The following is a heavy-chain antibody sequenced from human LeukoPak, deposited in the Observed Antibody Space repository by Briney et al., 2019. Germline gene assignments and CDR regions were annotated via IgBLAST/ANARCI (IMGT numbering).Heavy chain of an antibody. V-gene: IGHV3-23*01. CDR2: IGGRGGYT. J-gene: IGHJ5*02. CDR1: GFSFSTYD. Sequence: PGGSLRLSCAASGFSFSTYDMSWVRQAQGKGLGWVAMIGGRGGYTYYADSVKGRFSVSRDNSKNTLYLQMDSLRAEDTAVYYCAKDRLGDDYWFDPWGQGTLVTVSS. CDR3: AKDRLGDDYWFDP. D-gene: IGHD3-16*01.